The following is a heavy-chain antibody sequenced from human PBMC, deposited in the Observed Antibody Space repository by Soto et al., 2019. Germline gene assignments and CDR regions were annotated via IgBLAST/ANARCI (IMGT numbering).Heavy chain of an antibody. CDR1: GYTFTSYG. CDR2: ISAYNGNT. CDR3: ARDRGLVVVNAISDY. D-gene: IGHD2-21*01. Sequence: ASVKVSCRASGYTFTSYGISWVRQAPGQGLEWMGWISAYNGNTNYAQKLQGRVTMTTDTSTSTAYMELRSLRSDDTAVYYCARDRGLVVVNAISDYSGQGTLVTLYS. V-gene: IGHV1-18*01. J-gene: IGHJ4*02.